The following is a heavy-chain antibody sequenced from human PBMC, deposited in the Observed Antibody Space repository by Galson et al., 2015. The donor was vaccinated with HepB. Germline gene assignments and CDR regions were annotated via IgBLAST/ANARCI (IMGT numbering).Heavy chain of an antibody. CDR3: ARDYMVTTKNWLDP. J-gene: IGHJ5*02. D-gene: IGHD2-21*02. CDR1: GYTFTNFG. Sequence: SVKVSCKASGYTFTNFGLNWVRQAPGQGLEWMGWINIYNGYTTYAQKFQGRVTMTRDTSTTTAYTILRTLRSDDTAMYYCARDYMVTTKNWLDPWGQGTLVTVSS. V-gene: IGHV1-18*01. CDR2: INIYNGYT.